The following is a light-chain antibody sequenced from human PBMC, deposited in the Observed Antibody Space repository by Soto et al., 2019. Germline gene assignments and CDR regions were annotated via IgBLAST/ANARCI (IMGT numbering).Light chain of an antibody. J-gene: IGKJ4*01. CDR3: LQDYVYPLT. CDR2: AAS. CDR1: QGIKND. V-gene: IGKV1-6*01. Sequence: AIQMTQSPSSLSAFVGDRVTITCRASQGIKNDLGWYQQKPGKAPKLLIYAASSLQSGVPSRFSGSGSGTDFALTISSLHPEDFATYFCLQDYVYPLTFGGGTKVDIK.